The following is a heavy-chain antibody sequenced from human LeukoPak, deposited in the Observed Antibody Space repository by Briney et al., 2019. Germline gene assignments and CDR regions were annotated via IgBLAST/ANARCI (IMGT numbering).Heavy chain of an antibody. CDR2: ISAYNGNT. D-gene: IGHD4-17*01. Sequence: ASVKVSCKASGYTFTSYGISWVRQAPGQGLEWMGWISAYNGNTNYAQKLQGRVTMTTDTSTSTAHMELRSLRSDDTAVYYCARDRRTVTTLLYDYWGQGTLVTVSS. CDR1: GYTFTSYG. CDR3: ARDRRTVTTLLYDY. V-gene: IGHV1-18*01. J-gene: IGHJ4*02.